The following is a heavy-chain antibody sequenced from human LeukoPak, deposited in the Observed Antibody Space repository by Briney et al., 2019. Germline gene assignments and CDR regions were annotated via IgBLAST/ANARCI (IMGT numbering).Heavy chain of an antibody. CDR3: VRGGYCSRNTCYSGKDPLDY. Sequence: GESLRLSCAASGFTFSSYWMHWVRQAPGKGLVWVSRINSDGSYTSYADSVKGRFTISRDNAKNTLYLQMSSLRAEDTAVYYCVRGGYCSRNTCYSGKDPLDYWGQGTLVTVSS. V-gene: IGHV3-74*01. J-gene: IGHJ4*02. CDR1: GFTFSSYW. CDR2: INSDGSYT. D-gene: IGHD2-2*01.